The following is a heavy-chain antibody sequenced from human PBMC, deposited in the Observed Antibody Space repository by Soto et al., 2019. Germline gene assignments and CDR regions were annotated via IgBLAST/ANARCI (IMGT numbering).Heavy chain of an antibody. CDR2: IIPISGRT. J-gene: IGHJ4*02. V-gene: IGHV1-69*01. CDR1: GGTFSSLG. D-gene: IGHD5-12*01. Sequence: QVQLLQSGAEVKRPGSSVKVSCEASGGTFSSLGFTWVRQAPGQGLEWMGGIIPISGRTTFAQKFQGRVTMTAGESTRAAYMELTTLTSDDTAMYYCATRGTQGRWLEFADYWGQGTLVTVSS. CDR3: ATRGTQGRWLEFADY.